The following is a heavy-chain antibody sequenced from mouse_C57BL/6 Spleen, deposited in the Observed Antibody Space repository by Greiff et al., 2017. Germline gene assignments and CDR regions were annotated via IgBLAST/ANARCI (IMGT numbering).Heavy chain of an antibody. J-gene: IGHJ3*01. Sequence: EVQGVESGGGLVKPGGSLKLSCAASGSTFSDYGMHWVRQAPEKGLEWVAYISSGSSTIYYADTVKGRFTISRDNAKNTLFLQMTILRSEDKAMYYYAWVYDYDVGFAYWGQGTLVTVSA. CDR1: GSTFSDYG. CDR2: ISSGSSTI. V-gene: IGHV5-17*01. D-gene: IGHD2-4*01. CDR3: AWVYDYDVGFAY.